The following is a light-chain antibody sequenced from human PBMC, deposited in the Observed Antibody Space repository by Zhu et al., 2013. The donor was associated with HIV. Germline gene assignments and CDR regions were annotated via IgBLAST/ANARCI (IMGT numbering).Light chain of an antibody. V-gene: IGKV1-16*01. CDR3: QQYNSYWT. J-gene: IGKJ1*01. Sequence: DIQMTQSPSSLSASVGDRVTITCRASQGIATYLAWYQQKPGKAPNLLIYDASTLQSGVPSRFSGSGSGTLFTLTISSLQPDDFATYYCQQYNSYWTFGQGTKVEVK. CDR2: DAS. CDR1: QGIATY.